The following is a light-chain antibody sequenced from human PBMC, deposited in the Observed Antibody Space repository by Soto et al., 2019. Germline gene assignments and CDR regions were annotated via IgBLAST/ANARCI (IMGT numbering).Light chain of an antibody. J-gene: IGLJ2*01. CDR3: CSYAGTYTL. Sequence: QSALTQPRSVSGSPGQSVTISCTGTSSDVGAYNYVSWYQQHPGKAPKLMIYDVTKRPSGVPDRFSGSKSGNTASLTISGLQAEDEADYYCCSYAGTYTLFGGGTQLTVL. V-gene: IGLV2-11*01. CDR2: DVT. CDR1: SSDVGAYNY.